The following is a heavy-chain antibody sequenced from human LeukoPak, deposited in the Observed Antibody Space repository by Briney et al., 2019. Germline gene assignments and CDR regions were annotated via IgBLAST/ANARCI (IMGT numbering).Heavy chain of an antibody. Sequence: GGSLRLSCAASGFTFSDYYMSWIRQAPGKGLEWVSYISSSGSTIYYADSVKGRFTISRDNDKNSLYLQMNSLRAEDTAVYYCARAEYYDFWSGYRGGFDHWGQGTLVTVSS. V-gene: IGHV3-11*04. CDR1: GFTFSDYY. CDR3: ARAEYYDFWSGYRGGFDH. D-gene: IGHD3-3*01. J-gene: IGHJ4*02. CDR2: ISSSGSTI.